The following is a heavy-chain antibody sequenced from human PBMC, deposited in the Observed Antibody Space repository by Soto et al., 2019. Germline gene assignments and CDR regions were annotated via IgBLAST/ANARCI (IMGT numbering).Heavy chain of an antibody. CDR2: IFYSGIT. J-gene: IGHJ6*02. CDR1: GGSISSSSYY. D-gene: IGHD3-10*01. V-gene: IGHV4-39*01. CDR3: GRIYGSGGYNFYGMDV. Sequence: PSETLSLTCTASGGSISSSSYYWGWFRQPPGKGLEWIASIFYSGITFYNPSLKSRVTISVDTSKNQFSLHLRSVTAADTAAYHCGRIYGSGGYNFYGMDVWGQGTTVTVSS.